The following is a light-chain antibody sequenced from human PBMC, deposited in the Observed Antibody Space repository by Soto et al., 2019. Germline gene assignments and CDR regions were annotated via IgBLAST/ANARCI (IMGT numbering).Light chain of an antibody. Sequence: DIQMTQSPSTLSASVGDRVTITCRASQSISNWLAWLQQKPGKAPNLLIYKASSLESGVPSRFSGSGSGTEFTLTIISLQPDDFSTYYCQQYNSYPWTFGQGTKVEIK. CDR1: QSISNW. CDR2: KAS. J-gene: IGKJ1*01. CDR3: QQYNSYPWT. V-gene: IGKV1-5*03.